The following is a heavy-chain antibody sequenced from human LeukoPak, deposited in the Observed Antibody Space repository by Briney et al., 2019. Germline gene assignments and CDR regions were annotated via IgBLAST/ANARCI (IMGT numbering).Heavy chain of an antibody. V-gene: IGHV3-23*01. CDR1: GFTFSDYT. CDR3: AKFPDYGVYSAADY. J-gene: IGHJ4*02. D-gene: IGHD4-17*01. Sequence: GGSLRLSCAASGFTFSDYTMAWVRQALGKGLERVSTISASAGSTYYAHSVKGRFSISRDNSKSTLSLQMNSLRAEDTAIYYCAKFPDYGVYSAADYWGQGTLVTVSS. CDR2: ISASAGST.